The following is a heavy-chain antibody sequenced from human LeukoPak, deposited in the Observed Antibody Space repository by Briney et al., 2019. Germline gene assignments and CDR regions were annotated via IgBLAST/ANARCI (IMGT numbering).Heavy chain of an antibody. D-gene: IGHD6-13*01. V-gene: IGHV1-46*01. CDR1: GYTFTGYY. CDR2: INPSGGST. Sequence: ASVKVSCKASGYTFTGYYMHWVRQAPGQGLEWMGIINPSGGSTSYAQKFQGRVTMTRDMSTSTVYMELSSLRSEDTAVYYCARERIAAATTFFYYYYYMDVWGKGTTVTVSS. J-gene: IGHJ6*03. CDR3: ARERIAAATTFFYYYYYMDV.